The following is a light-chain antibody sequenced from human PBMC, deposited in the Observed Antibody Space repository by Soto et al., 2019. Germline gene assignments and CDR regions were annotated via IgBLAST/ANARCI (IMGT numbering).Light chain of an antibody. CDR2: GAS. CDR3: QQYYNWPPIT. Sequence: EIVLTQSPGTLSLSPGERATLSCRASQSVTSNSLAWYHQKFGQPPRLLIYGASSRATGIPDRFSGSGSGTDFTLTISRLEPEDFAVYYCQQYYNWPPITFGQGTRLEI. V-gene: IGKV3-20*01. CDR1: QSVTSNS. J-gene: IGKJ5*01.